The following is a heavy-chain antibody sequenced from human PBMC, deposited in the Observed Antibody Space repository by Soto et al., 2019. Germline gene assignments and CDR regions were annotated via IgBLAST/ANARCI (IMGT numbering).Heavy chain of an antibody. CDR1: GGTFSSYA. CDR3: ARYGSGWELRDWYFDL. D-gene: IGHD1-26*01. CDR2: IIPIFGTA. V-gene: IGHV1-69*06. Sequence: QVQLVQSGAEVQKPGSSVKVSCKASGGTFSSYAISWVRQAPGQGLEWMGGIIPIFGTANYAQKFQGRVTITADKSTSTAYMELSSLRSEDTAVYYCARYGSGWELRDWYFDLWGRGTLVTVSS. J-gene: IGHJ2*01.